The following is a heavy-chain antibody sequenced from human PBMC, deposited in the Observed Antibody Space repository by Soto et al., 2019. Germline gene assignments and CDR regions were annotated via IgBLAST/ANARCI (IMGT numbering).Heavy chain of an antibody. D-gene: IGHD3-22*01. V-gene: IGHV1-58*01. Sequence: QMQLVQSGPEVKKPGTSVKVSCKASGFTFTSSAVQWVRQARGQRLEWIGWIVVGSGNTNYAQKFQERVTITRDMSTCTAYMELSSLRSEDTAVYYCAADQPTYYYDSSGYFPFDYWGQGTLVTASS. J-gene: IGHJ4*02. CDR2: IVVGSGNT. CDR3: AADQPTYYYDSSGYFPFDY. CDR1: GFTFTSSA.